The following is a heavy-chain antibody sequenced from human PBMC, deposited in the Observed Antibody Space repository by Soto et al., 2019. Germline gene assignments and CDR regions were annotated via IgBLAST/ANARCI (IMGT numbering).Heavy chain of an antibody. CDR3: ARADGGSWPPFDK. CDR2: STSGGGT. V-gene: IGHV3-23*01. CDR1: GFTFSIYA. Sequence: GGSLRLSCAASGFTFSIYAISWVRQAPGKGLEWVSASTSGGGTYYADSVKGRFIISRDNSKKTLYLQMNSLRVDDTAVYYCARADGGSWPPFDKWGQGSLVTVSS. D-gene: IGHD2-15*01. J-gene: IGHJ4*02.